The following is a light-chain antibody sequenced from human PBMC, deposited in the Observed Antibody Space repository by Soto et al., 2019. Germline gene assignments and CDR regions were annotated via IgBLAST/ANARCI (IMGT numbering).Light chain of an antibody. Sequence: QSVLTQPPSASATPGQMVTISCSGSSSNIGSNYVYWYQQIPGTAPKLLIFNNNQRPSGVPDRFSGSKSGTSASLAISGLRSGDEADYHCAAWDDSLSGPVFGGGTKLTVL. CDR3: AAWDDSLSGPV. V-gene: IGLV1-47*02. CDR1: SSNIGSNY. J-gene: IGLJ3*02. CDR2: NNN.